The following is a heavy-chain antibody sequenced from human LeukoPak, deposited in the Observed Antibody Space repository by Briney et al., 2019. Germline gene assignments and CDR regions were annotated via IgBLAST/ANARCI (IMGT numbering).Heavy chain of an antibody. CDR2: IIPIFGTA. CDR3: ARDANGYTWRGAFDI. D-gene: IGHD5-24*01. J-gene: IGHJ3*02. CDR1: GGTFSSYA. V-gene: IGHV1-69*06. Sequence: EASVKVSCKASGGTFSSYAISWVRQAPGQGLEWMGGIIPIFGTANYAQKFQGRVTITADKSTSTTYLELSGLRSEDTAMFYCARDANGYTWRGAFDIWGQGTMVIVSS.